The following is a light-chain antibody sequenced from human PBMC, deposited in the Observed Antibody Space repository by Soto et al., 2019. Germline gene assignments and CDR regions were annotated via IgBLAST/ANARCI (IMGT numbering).Light chain of an antibody. CDR3: SSFDSTHTYV. J-gene: IGLJ1*01. V-gene: IGLV2-14*01. CDR1: SSDVAFYNH. Sequence: QSVLTQPASVSGSPGQSITISCTGTSSDVAFYNHVSWYQQHPGKAPKLLIYEVNNRPSGVSHRFSGSKSGNAASLTISGLQAEDEADYYCSSFDSTHTYVFGTGTKVTVL. CDR2: EVN.